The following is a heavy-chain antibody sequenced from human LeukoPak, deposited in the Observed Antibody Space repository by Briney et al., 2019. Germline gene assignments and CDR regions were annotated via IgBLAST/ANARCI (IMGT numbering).Heavy chain of an antibody. V-gene: IGHV4-34*01. J-gene: IGHJ4*02. D-gene: IGHD2-2*01. CDR3: ARSRSCIDY. Sequence: SETLSLTCAVHGGSFSGYYWSWIRQPPGKGLEWIGEINHSGSTNYNPSLKSRVTISVDTSKNQFSLKLSSVTAADTAVYYCARSRSCIDYWGQGTLVTVSS. CDR1: GGSFSGYY. CDR2: INHSGST.